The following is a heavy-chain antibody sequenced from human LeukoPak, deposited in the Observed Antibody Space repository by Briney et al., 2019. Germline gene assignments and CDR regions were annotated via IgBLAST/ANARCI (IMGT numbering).Heavy chain of an antibody. Sequence: SRTLSLTCTVSGGSISGGGYYWSWIRQHPGKGLEWVGYIYYSGSTYYNPSLKSRVTISVDTSKNQFSLKLSSVTAADTAVYYCTTVVPAALHFDYWGQGSLVTVSS. J-gene: IGHJ4*02. CDR1: GGSISGGGYY. D-gene: IGHD2-2*01. V-gene: IGHV4-31*03. CDR2: IYYSGST. CDR3: TTVVPAALHFDY.